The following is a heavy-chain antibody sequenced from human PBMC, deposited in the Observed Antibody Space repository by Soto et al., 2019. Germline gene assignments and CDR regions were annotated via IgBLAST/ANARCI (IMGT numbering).Heavy chain of an antibody. D-gene: IGHD6-13*01. CDR1: GYTFTGYY. V-gene: IGHV1-2*04. CDR2: INPNSGGT. CDR3: AREDVPGLYSSSWLHNWFDP. J-gene: IGHJ5*02. Sequence: GASVKVSCKASGYTFTGYYMHWVRQAPGQGLEWMGWINPNSGGTNYAQKFQGWVTMTRDTSISTAYMELSRLRSDDTAVYYCAREDVPGLYSSSWLHNWFDPWGQGTLVTVSS.